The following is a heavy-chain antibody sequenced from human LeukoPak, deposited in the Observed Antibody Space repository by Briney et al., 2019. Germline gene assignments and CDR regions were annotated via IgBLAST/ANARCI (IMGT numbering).Heavy chain of an antibody. Sequence: PSETLSLTCTVSGGSISSSSYYWGWIRQPPGKGLEWIGSIYYSGSTYYNPSLKSRVTISVDTSKNQFSLKLSSVTAADTAVYYCARPAYGSGSYYSPFPFDYWGQGTPVTVSS. V-gene: IGHV4-39*01. CDR3: ARPAYGSGSYYSPFPFDY. J-gene: IGHJ4*02. CDR1: GGSISSSSYY. D-gene: IGHD3-10*01. CDR2: IYYSGST.